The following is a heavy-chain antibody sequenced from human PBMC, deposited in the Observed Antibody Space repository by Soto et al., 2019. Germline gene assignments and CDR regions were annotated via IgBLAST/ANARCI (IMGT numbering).Heavy chain of an antibody. Sequence: QVQLVESGGGVVQPGRSLRLSCAASGVTFSSYGMHWVRQLPGRGLEWLAVISYDGTYKHYSDSVKGRFTISRDNSKNTLYLEMNSLRGEDTAMYYCATDRPNTSSCPDHWGQVTLVTVSS. CDR1: GVTFSSYG. CDR3: ATDRPNTSSCPDH. CDR2: ISYDGTYK. D-gene: IGHD6-13*01. J-gene: IGHJ4*02. V-gene: IGHV3-30*03.